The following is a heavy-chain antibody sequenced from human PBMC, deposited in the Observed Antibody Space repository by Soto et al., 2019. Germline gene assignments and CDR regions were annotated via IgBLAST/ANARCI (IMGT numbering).Heavy chain of an antibody. CDR3: ARVHIYYDSSGLPIPYWFDP. CDR1: GGSISSGGYY. Sequence: SETLSLTCTVSGGSISSGGYYWSWIRQHPGKGLEWIGYIYYSGSTYYNPSLKSRVTISVDTSKNQFSLKLSSVTAADTAVYYCARVHIYYDSSGLPIPYWFDPWGQGTLVTVSS. CDR2: IYYSGST. D-gene: IGHD3-22*01. V-gene: IGHV4-31*03. J-gene: IGHJ5*02.